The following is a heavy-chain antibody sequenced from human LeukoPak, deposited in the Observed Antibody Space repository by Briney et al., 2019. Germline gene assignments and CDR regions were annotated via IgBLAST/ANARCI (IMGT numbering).Heavy chain of an antibody. CDR2: IYTSGST. Sequence: SETLSLTCTVSGGSISSYYWSWIRQPAGKGLEWIGRIYTSGSTNYNPSLKSRVTISVDKSKNQISLKLSSVTAADTAVYYCARVQQQLVKNYYYYYMDVWGKGTTVTVSS. D-gene: IGHD6-13*01. CDR3: ARVQQQLVKNYYYYYMDV. V-gene: IGHV4-4*07. CDR1: GGSISSYY. J-gene: IGHJ6*03.